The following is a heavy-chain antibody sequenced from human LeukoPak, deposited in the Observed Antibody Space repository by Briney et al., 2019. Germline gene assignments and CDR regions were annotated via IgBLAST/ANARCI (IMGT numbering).Heavy chain of an antibody. Sequence: ASVKVSCKASGYTFTNYGFSWVRQAPGQGLEWMGWINAYNGNTNYAQKLQGRVTMTTDTSTSTAYMELRSLRSDDTAVYYCARVSHYGGNSRTLDYYYYGMDVWGQGTTVTVSS. CDR3: ARVSHYGGNSRTLDYYYYGMDV. V-gene: IGHV1-18*01. J-gene: IGHJ6*02. D-gene: IGHD4-23*01. CDR1: GYTFTNYG. CDR2: INAYNGNT.